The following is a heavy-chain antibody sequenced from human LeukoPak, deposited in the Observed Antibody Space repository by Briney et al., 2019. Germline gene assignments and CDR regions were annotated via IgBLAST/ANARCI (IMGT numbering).Heavy chain of an antibody. CDR3: ARLFRVVVPAANTHFDY. CDR2: ISSSSSTI. CDR1: GFTFSSHS. J-gene: IGHJ4*02. D-gene: IGHD2-2*01. Sequence: GGSLRLSCAASGFTFSSHSMNWVRQAPGKGLEWVSYISSSSSTIYYADSVKGRFTISRDNAKNSLYLQMNSLRAEDTAVYYCARLFRVVVPAANTHFDYWGQGTLVTVSS. V-gene: IGHV3-48*01.